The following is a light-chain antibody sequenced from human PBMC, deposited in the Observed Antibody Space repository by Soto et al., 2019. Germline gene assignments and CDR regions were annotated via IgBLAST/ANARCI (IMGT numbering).Light chain of an antibody. V-gene: IGKV3-11*01. J-gene: IGKJ5*01. CDR2: DVS. CDR1: RSVTTY. CDR3: QQRTNWPIT. Sequence: EIVLTQSPATLSFSPGERATLSCRASRSVTTYFAWYQQKPGQAPRLLIYDVSNRAPAIPDRFSGSGSGTDFTLTISNLEPEDFAVYYCQQRTNWPITFGQGTRLEIK.